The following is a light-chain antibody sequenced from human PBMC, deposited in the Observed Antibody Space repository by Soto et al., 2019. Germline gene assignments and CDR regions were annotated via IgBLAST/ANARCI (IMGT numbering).Light chain of an antibody. CDR1: SSDVGGYNY. V-gene: IGLV2-14*01. J-gene: IGLJ2*01. Sequence: QSVLTQPASVSGSPGQSIIISCTGTSSDVGGYNYVSWYQQHPGKAPKLMIYDVSNRPSGVSNRFSGSKSGNTASLTISGLQAEDEADYYCRSYPSSSTLVFGGGTKVTVL. CDR2: DVS. CDR3: RSYPSSSTLV.